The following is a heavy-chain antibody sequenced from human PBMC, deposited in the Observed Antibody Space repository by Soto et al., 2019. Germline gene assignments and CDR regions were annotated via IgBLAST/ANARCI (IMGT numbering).Heavy chain of an antibody. V-gene: IGHV1-69*02. D-gene: IGHD3-10*01. J-gene: IGHJ5*02. CDR2: IIPILGIA. Sequence: SVKVSCKASGGTFSSYTISWVRQAPGQGLEWMGRIIPILGIANYAQKFQGRVTMTTDTSTSTAYMELRSLRSDDTAVYYCARGVGSGTYYNQYNWFDPWGQGTLVTVSS. CDR3: ARGVGSGTYYNQYNWFDP. CDR1: GGTFSSYT.